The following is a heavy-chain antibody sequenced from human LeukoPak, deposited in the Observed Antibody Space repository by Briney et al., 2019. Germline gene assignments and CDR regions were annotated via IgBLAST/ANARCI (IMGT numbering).Heavy chain of an antibody. D-gene: IGHD5-12*01. V-gene: IGHV4-39*01. Sequence: PSETLSLTCTVSGGSISSSSYYWGWIRQPPGKGLEWFGSIYYSGSTYYNPSLKSRVTISVDTSKNQFSLKLSSVTAADTAVYYCASGIRNAGYDYGCCPFDYWGQGTLVTVSS. CDR1: GGSISSSSYY. CDR2: IYYSGST. CDR3: ASGIRNAGYDYGCCPFDY. J-gene: IGHJ4*02.